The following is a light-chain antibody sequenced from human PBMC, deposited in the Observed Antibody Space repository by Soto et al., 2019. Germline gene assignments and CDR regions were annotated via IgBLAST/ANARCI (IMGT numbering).Light chain of an antibody. CDR1: QSVSSN. CDR3: QPYNSSPPT. Sequence: EIVMTQSPATLSVSPGERATLSCRASQSVSSNLAWYQQKPGQAPRLLIYGASTRATVIPARFSDSGSGTEFTLNISSLQPVDSVVYYSQPYNSSPPTFGQGTNVEIK. V-gene: IGKV3-15*01. CDR2: GAS. J-gene: IGKJ1*01.